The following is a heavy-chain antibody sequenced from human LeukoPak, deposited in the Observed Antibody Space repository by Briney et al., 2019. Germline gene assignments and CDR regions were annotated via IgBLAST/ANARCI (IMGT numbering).Heavy chain of an antibody. CDR1: GFTFSSYA. V-gene: IGHV3-23*01. CDR3: AKVGQQWLVFDY. Sequence: PGGSLRLSCAASGFTFSSYAMSWVRQAPGKGLEWVPAISGSGGSTYYADSVKGRFTISRDNSKNTLYLQMNSLRAEDTAVYYCAKVGQQWLVFDYWGQGTLVTVSS. D-gene: IGHD6-19*01. J-gene: IGHJ4*02. CDR2: ISGSGGST.